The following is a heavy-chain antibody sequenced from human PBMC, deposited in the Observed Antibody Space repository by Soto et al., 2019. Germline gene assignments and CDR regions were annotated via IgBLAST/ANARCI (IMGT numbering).Heavy chain of an antibody. CDR2: IYYSGNIYYSGST. CDR3: ARDRNGVRGVPPTYYYYGMDV. V-gene: IGHV4-39*07. D-gene: IGHD3-10*01. Sequence: SETLSLTCTVSGGSISSSSYYWGWIRQPPGKGLEWIGSIYYSGNIYYSGSTYYNPSLKSRVTISVDTSKNQFSLKLSSVTAADTAVYYCARDRNGVRGVPPTYYYYGMDVWGQGTTVTVSS. CDR1: GGSISSSSYY. J-gene: IGHJ6*02.